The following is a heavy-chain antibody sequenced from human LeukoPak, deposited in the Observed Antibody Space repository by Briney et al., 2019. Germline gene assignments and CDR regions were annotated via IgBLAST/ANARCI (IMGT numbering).Heavy chain of an antibody. J-gene: IGHJ4*02. CDR3: AKEPKYSSGWYPFNFDY. D-gene: IGHD6-19*01. CDR1: GFTFSSYG. CDR2: ISYDGSNK. V-gene: IGHV3-30*18. Sequence: GRSLRLSCAASGFTFSSYGMHWVRQAPGKGLEWVAVISYDGSNKYYADSVKGRFTISRDNSKNTLYLQMNSLRAEDTAVYYCAKEPKYSSGWYPFNFDYWGQGTLVTVSS.